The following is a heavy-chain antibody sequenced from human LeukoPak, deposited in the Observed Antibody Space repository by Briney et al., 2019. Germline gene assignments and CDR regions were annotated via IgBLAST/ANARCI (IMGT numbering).Heavy chain of an antibody. J-gene: IGHJ5*02. CDR1: GGSISSGGYS. V-gene: IGHV4-30-2*01. Sequence: SQTLSLTCAVSGGSISSGGYSWSWIRQPPGKGLEWIGYIYHGGSTHYNPSLKSRVTISVDRPKNQFSLKLTSVTAADTAVYYCAREYYDILTGSTWFDPWGQGTLVTVSS. CDR2: IYHGGST. CDR3: AREYYDILTGSTWFDP. D-gene: IGHD3-9*01.